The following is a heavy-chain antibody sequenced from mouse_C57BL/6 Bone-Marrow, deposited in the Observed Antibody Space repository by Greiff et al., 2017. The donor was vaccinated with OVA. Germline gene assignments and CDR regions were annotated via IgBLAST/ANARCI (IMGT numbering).Heavy chain of an antibody. V-gene: IGHV1-42*01. CDR2: INPSTGGT. J-gene: IGHJ2*01. Sequence: EVQLQQSGPELVKPGASVKISCKASGYSFTGYYMNWVKQSPEKSLEWIGEINPSTGGTTYNQKFKAKATLTVDKSSSTAYMQLKSRTSEDSAVYYCASQPADYWGQGTTLTVSS. CDR1: GYSFTGYY. CDR3: ASQPADY.